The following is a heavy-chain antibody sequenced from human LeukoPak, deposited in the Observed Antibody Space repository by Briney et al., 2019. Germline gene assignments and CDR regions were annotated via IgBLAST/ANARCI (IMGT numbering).Heavy chain of an antibody. V-gene: IGHV3-13*01. CDR1: GFTFSNYD. CDR3: ARAGVTMVRGLDYGMDV. CDR2: IGTAGDT. J-gene: IGHJ6*02. Sequence: GGSLRLSCAASGFTFSNYDMYWVRQVTGKGLEWVSAIGTAGDTHYTGSLKGRFTISRENAKNSLYLQMNSLTAGDTAVYYCARAGVTMVRGLDYGMDVWGQGTTVTVSS. D-gene: IGHD3-10*01.